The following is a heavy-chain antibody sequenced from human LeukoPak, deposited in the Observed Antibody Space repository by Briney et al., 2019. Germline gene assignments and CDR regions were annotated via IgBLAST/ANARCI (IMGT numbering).Heavy chain of an antibody. Sequence: SETLSLTCAVSGYSISSGYYWGWTRQPPGKGLEWIGSIYHSGSTYYNPSLKSRVTISVDTSKNQFSLKLSSVTAADTAVYYCAGYCSGGSCYPGHFDYWGQGTLVTVSS. J-gene: IGHJ4*02. CDR2: IYHSGST. CDR1: GYSISSGYY. V-gene: IGHV4-38-2*01. D-gene: IGHD2-15*01. CDR3: AGYCSGGSCYPGHFDY.